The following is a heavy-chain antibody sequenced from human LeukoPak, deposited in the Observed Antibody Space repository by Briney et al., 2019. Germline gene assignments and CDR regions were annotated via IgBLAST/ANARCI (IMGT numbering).Heavy chain of an antibody. D-gene: IGHD6-19*01. V-gene: IGHV4-4*07. CDR2: IYISGST. CDR1: GGFVGSYY. CDR3: ARSGYYSSGWYGRGAGYFDY. J-gene: IGHJ4*02. Sequence: SECLSLVWTVSGGFVGSYYWSWIRQPAGEGLGWLGRIYISGSTNYNPSLKSRATMSVDTSKDQFSLKLSSVTAADTAVYYCARSGYYSSGWYGRGAGYFDYWGQGTLVTVSS.